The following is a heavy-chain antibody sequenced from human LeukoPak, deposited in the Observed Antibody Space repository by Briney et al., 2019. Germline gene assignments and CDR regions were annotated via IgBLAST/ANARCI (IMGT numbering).Heavy chain of an antibody. V-gene: IGHV1-2*02. Sequence: ASVKVSCRASGYTFTGYYMHWVRQAPGQGLEWMGWINPNSGGTNYAQKFQGRVTMTRDTSISTAYMELSRLRSDDTAVYYCAGGILTGYYLLDYWGQGTLVTVSS. CDR3: AGGILTGYYLLDY. CDR1: GYTFTGYY. J-gene: IGHJ4*02. CDR2: INPNSGGT. D-gene: IGHD3-9*01.